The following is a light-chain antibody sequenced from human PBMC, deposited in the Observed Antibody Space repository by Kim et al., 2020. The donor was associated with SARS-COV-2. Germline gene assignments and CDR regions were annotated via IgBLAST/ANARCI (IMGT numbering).Light chain of an antibody. Sequence: FTPGERAPLSCRARDCVSSYLATYHQEPGSAPRLLCCDDSDNAPGIPVRFRCGRSRTDFTLSMNSLGPEEFAVYYCQQRSNWPPDTFRRETKLE. J-gene: IGKJ2*01. CDR3: QQRSNWPPDT. CDR1: DCVSSY. V-gene: IGKV3-11*01. CDR2: DDS.